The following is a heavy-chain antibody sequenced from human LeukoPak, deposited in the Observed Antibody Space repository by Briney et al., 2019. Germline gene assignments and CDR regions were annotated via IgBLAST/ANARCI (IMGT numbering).Heavy chain of an antibody. V-gene: IGHV5-51*01. D-gene: IGHD3-10*01. Sequence: GESLKISCKGSGYSFTSYWIGWVRQMPGKGLEWMGIIYPSDSDTRYSPSFQGQVTISADKSINTVYLHWNSLKASDTAMYYCASFHISGKSYNGLHYWGQGTLVTVSS. CDR2: IYPSDSDT. CDR1: GYSFTSYW. J-gene: IGHJ4*02. CDR3: ASFHISGKSYNGLHY.